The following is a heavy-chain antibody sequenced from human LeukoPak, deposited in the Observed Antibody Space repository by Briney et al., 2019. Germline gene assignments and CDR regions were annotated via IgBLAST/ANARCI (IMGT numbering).Heavy chain of an antibody. Sequence: GRSLRLSCAVSGLTFRNYGMHWVRQAPGKGLEWMAIIWYDGSNKYYADSVKGRFTISRDNSKNTLYLQMNSLRAEDTAVYYCASGRGVRGVIVSYYFDYWGRGTLVTVSS. J-gene: IGHJ4*02. V-gene: IGHV3-33*01. CDR2: IWYDGSNK. CDR3: ASGRGVRGVIVSYYFDY. CDR1: GLTFRNYG. D-gene: IGHD3-10*01.